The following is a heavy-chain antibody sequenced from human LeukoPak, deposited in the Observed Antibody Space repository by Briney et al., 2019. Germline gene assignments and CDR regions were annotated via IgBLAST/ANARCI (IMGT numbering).Heavy chain of an antibody. CDR1: GSSIDEYA. CDR3: TKGSWSPRGFNWFDP. Sequence: PGRSLRLSCAASGSSIDEYAMHWVRQAPGKGLEWVPGINWRSDFVAYADSVKGRFIISRDNAKNSAYLEMNSLRTEDTALYFCTKGSWSPRGFNWFDPWGEGTVVTVSS. D-gene: IGHD2-8*02. CDR2: INWRSDFV. J-gene: IGHJ5*02. V-gene: IGHV3-9*01.